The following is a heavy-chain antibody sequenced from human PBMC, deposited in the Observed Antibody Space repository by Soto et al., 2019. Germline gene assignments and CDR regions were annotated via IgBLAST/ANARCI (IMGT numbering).Heavy chain of an antibody. J-gene: IGHJ5*02. CDR3: ARDSSGFLEWPTLPSDP. CDR1: GYTFTGYY. CDR2: INPNSGGT. D-gene: IGHD3-3*01. Sequence: ASVKVSCKASGYTFTGYYMHWVRQAPGQGLEWMGWINPNSGGTNYAQKFQGRVTMTRDTSISTAYTELSRLRSDDTAVYYCARDSSGFLEWPTLPSDPWGQRTLVTVSS. V-gene: IGHV1-2*02.